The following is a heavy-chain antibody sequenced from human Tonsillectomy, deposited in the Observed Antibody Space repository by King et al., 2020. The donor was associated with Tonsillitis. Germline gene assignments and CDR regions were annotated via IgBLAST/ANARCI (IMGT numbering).Heavy chain of an antibody. D-gene: IGHD2-15*01. CDR2: IIPIFGTA. J-gene: IGHJ4*02. CDR3: ARGPGYCSGGSCYLIDF. CDR1: GGTFSSYA. V-gene: IGHV1-69*01. Sequence: QLVQSGAEVKKSGSSVKVSCKASGGTFSSYAINWVRQAPGQGLEWMGGIIPIFGTANYVQKFQGRVPITADESTSTVYMEMSSLRYEDTAVYYCARGPGYCSGGSCYLIDFWGQETLVTVSS.